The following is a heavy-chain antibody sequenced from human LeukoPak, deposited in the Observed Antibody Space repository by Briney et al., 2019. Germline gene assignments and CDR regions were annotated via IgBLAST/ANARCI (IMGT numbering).Heavy chain of an antibody. J-gene: IGHJ4*02. CDR3: ARGYYDILTGPHPYFDY. V-gene: IGHV4-34*01. D-gene: IGHD3-9*01. CDR1: GESFSGYF. Sequence: SETLSLTCAVCGESFSGYFWSWIRQPPGKGLEWVGEINHSGTTNYNPSLKSRVTISVDTSKNQFSLKLNSVTAADTAVYYCARGYYDILTGPHPYFDYWGRGTLVTVSS. CDR2: INHSGTT.